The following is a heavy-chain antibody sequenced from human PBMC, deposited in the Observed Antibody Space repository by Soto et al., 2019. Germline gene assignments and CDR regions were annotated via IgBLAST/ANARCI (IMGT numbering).Heavy chain of an antibody. CDR3: ARGRFLRIAEAGKGVSRFDP. V-gene: IGHV4-61*01. D-gene: IGHD6-19*01. Sequence: SETLSLTCTVSGGSVSSGSYYWSWIRQPPGKGLEWIGYIYYSGSTNYNPSLKSRVTISVDTSKNQFSLKLSSVTAADTAVYYCARGRFLRIAEAGKGVSRFDPWGQGTLVTVSS. CDR2: IYYSGST. J-gene: IGHJ5*02. CDR1: GGSVSSGSYY.